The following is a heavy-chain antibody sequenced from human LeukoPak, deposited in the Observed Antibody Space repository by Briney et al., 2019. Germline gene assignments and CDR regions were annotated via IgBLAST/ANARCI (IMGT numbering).Heavy chain of an antibody. Sequence: SETLSLTCAVYGGSFSGYYWSWIRQPPGKGLEWIGEINHSGSTNYNPSLKSRVTISVDTSKNQFSLKLSSVTAADTAVYYCARLGSYYYDSSGRVLRRGYYYYMDVWGKGTTVTISS. J-gene: IGHJ6*03. CDR3: ARLGSYYYDSSGRVLRRGYYYYMDV. V-gene: IGHV4-34*01. CDR2: INHSGST. CDR1: GGSFSGYY. D-gene: IGHD3-22*01.